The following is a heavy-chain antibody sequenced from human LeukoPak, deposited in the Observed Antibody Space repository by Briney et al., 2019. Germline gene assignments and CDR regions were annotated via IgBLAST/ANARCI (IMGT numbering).Heavy chain of an antibody. D-gene: IGHD5-24*01. CDR3: ARGGWLQQLGAHFDY. V-gene: IGHV1-2*02. CDR2: INPNSGGT. J-gene: IGHJ4*02. CDR1: GYTFTGYY. Sequence: ASVKVSCTASGYTFTGYYMHWVRQAPGQGLEWMGWINPNSGGTKYAQKFEGRVTMTRDTSISTAYTELSRLRSDDTAVYYCARGGWLQQLGAHFDYWGQGTLVTVSS.